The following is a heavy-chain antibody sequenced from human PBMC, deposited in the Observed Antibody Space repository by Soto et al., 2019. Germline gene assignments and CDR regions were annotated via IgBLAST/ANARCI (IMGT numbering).Heavy chain of an antibody. CDR1: GFTFDSYG. J-gene: IGHJ4*02. D-gene: IGHD4-17*01. CDR3: AKDLIPNTVTKFGS. Sequence: QVQLVESGGGVVQPGRSLRLSCAASGFTFDSYGMHWVRQAPGKGLEWVAVISSDGNNKYYADSVKGRFTISRDNFNNTLYLQMSSLRADDTAVYYCAKDLIPNTVTKFGSWGQGTLVTVSS. V-gene: IGHV3-30*18. CDR2: ISSDGNNK.